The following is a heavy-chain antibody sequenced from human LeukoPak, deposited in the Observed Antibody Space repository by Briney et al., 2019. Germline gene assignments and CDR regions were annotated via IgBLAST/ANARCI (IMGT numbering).Heavy chain of an antibody. CDR1: GYTFTGYY. CDR2: INPNSGGT. J-gene: IGHJ4*02. D-gene: IGHD3-9*01. Sequence: ASVKVSCKASGYTFTGYYMHWVRQAPGQGLEWMGWINPNSGGTNYAQKFQGRVTMTRDTSISTAYMELSRLRSEDTAVYYCAREEVIERALYYDILTGFDYWGQGTLVTVSS. V-gene: IGHV1-2*02. CDR3: AREEVIERALYYDILTGFDY.